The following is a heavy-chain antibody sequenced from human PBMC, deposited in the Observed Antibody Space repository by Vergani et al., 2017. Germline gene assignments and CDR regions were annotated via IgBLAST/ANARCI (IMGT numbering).Heavy chain of an antibody. CDR2: IYYSGST. J-gene: IGHJ6*02. V-gene: IGHV4-39*01. CDR1: GGSISSSSYY. Sequence: QLQLQESGPGLVKPSETLSLTCTVSGGSISSSSYYWGWIRQPPGKGLEWIGSIYYSGSTYYNPSLKSRVTISVDTSKNQFSLKLSSVTAADTAVYYCARLPSGSYSYYYYYGMDVWGQGP. D-gene: IGHD1-26*01. CDR3: ARLPSGSYSYYYYYGMDV.